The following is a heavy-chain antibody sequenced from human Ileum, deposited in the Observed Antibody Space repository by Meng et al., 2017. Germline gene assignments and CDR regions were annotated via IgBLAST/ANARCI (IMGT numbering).Heavy chain of an antibody. J-gene: IGHJ4*02. Sequence: EVTLLESGGGRVQSGGSLTLSCVGSEFTFNIFAMTWVRQTPGKGLEWVASLSASGRTPEYADSVKGRFTVSRDNSKNALFLHMTNLRVADTALYSCAKGISVIPTTFDHWGQGTLVTVSS. D-gene: IGHD2/OR15-2a*01. V-gene: IGHV3-23*01. CDR3: AKGISVIPTTFDH. CDR1: EFTFNIFA. CDR2: LSASGRTP.